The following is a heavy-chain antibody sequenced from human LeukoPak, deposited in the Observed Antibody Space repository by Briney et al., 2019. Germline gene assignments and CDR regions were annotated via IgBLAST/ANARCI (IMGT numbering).Heavy chain of an antibody. CDR1: GYTFISYV. V-gene: IGHV1-3*01. D-gene: IGHD3-22*01. CDR3: AREHSRPDY. CDR2: INAGNGNT. J-gene: IGHJ4*02. Sequence: ASVKVSCKASGYTFISYVMHWVRQAPGQRLEWMGWINAGNGNTKYSQEFQGRVTMTTDTSTSTAYMELRSLRSDDTAVYYCAREHSRPDYWGQGTLVTVSS.